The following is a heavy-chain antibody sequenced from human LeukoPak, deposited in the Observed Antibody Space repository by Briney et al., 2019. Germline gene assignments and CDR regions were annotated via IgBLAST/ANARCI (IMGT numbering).Heavy chain of an antibody. Sequence: GGSLRLSCAASGFTFSSYAMHWVRQAPGKGLEWVAVISSDGSNKYYADSVKGGFTISRDNSKNTLYLQMNSLRDEDTAMYYCARNHYDSSGYYFPLGYWGQGTLVTVSS. V-gene: IGHV3-30*04. J-gene: IGHJ4*02. CDR1: GFTFSSYA. D-gene: IGHD3-22*01. CDR2: ISSDGSNK. CDR3: ARNHYDSSGYYFPLGY.